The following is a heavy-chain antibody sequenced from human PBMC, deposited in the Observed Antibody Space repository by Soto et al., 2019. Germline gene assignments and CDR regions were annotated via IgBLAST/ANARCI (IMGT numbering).Heavy chain of an antibody. CDR3: ARSIVVVTALDY. D-gene: IGHD2-21*02. J-gene: IGHJ4*02. CDR2: INAGNGNT. CDR1: GYSLTSYA. V-gene: IGHV1-3*01. Sequence: TSVKVSCKASGYSLTSYAMHWARQAPGQRLEWMGWINAGNGNTKYSQKFQGRVTITRDTSASTAYMELSSLRSEDTAVYYCARSIVVVTALDYWGQGTPVTVSS.